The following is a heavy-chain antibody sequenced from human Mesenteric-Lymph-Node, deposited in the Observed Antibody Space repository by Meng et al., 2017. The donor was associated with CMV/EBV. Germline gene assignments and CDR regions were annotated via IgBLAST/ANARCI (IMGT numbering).Heavy chain of an antibody. J-gene: IGHJ4*02. Sequence: GESLKISCAASGFTFSSHAMTWVRQGPGKGLEWVSAMSASGVSTYYAGSVKGRFTISRDNSKNTLYLQMNSLRVEDTAVYSCAREQLVGDSFDYWGQGTLVTVSS. CDR3: AREQLVGDSFDY. D-gene: IGHD6-6*01. CDR1: GFTFSSHA. CDR2: MSASGVST. V-gene: IGHV3-23*01.